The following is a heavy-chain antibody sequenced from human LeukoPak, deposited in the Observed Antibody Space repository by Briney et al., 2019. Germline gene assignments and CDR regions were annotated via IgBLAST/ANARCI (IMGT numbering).Heavy chain of an antibody. CDR3: ARGPDYGFDY. CDR1: GYTFNQYG. J-gene: IGHJ4*02. CDR2: ISAYNGDT. Sequence: ASVKVSCKASGYTFNQYGITWVRQAPGQGLEWMGWISAYNGDTKYVQNLQGRVTMTTDTSTSTAYMALRSLRSDDTAVYYCARGPDYGFDYWGQGTLVTVSS. V-gene: IGHV1-18*01. D-gene: IGHD3-16*01.